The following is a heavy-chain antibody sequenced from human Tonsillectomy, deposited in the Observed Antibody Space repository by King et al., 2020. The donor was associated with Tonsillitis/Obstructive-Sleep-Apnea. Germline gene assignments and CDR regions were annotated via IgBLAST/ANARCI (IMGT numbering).Heavy chain of an antibody. CDR2: ISASGGRT. J-gene: IGHJ4*02. D-gene: IGHD3-22*01. CDR3: AKGYYDSSGFYDYYFDF. CDR1: GFTFSSYA. V-gene: IGHV3-23*04. Sequence: QLVQSGGGLVQPGGSLRLSCAASGFTFSSYAMSWVRQAPGKGLEWVSAISASGGRTYYADSVKGRFTISRDNSKNTVYVQMNSLRAEDTAVYYCAKGYYDSSGFYDYYFDFWGQGTLVTVSS.